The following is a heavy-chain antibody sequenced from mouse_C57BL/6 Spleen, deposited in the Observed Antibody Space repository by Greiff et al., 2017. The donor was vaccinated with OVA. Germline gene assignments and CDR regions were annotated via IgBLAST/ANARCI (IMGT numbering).Heavy chain of an antibody. J-gene: IGHJ2*01. V-gene: IGHV7-3*01. CDR3: ARYPSHYFDY. CDR1: GFTFTDYY. Sequence: EVMLVESGGGLVQPGGSLSLSCAASGFTFTDYYMSWVRQPPGKALEWLGFIRNKANGYTTEYSASVKCRFTISRDNSQSILYLQMNALRSDDSATYYCARYPSHYFDYLGQGTTLTVSS. CDR2: IRNKANGYTT.